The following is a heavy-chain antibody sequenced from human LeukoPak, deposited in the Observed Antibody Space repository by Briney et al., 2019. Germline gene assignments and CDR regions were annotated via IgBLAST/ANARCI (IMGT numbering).Heavy chain of an antibody. V-gene: IGHV4-39*01. Sequence: SETLSLTCTVSGGSISSSSHFGGWIRQPPGKGLEWIGAVFHSGITSYNPSLSSRVTISVDTSKNQFSLNLTSVTAADTAVYYCARQGITLIRGVKQYYFDYWGPGALVTVSS. D-gene: IGHD3-10*01. CDR2: VFHSGIT. CDR3: ARQGITLIRGVKQYYFDY. CDR1: GGSISSSSHF. J-gene: IGHJ4*02.